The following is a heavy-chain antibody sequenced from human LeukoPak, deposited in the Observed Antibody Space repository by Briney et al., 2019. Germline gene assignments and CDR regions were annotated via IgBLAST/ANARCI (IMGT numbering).Heavy chain of an antibody. CDR3: ARHNSRYPFDP. CDR2: IYYSGST. J-gene: IGHJ5*02. D-gene: IGHD1-1*01. CDR1: GGSISSYY. Sequence: SETLFLTCTVSGGSISSYYWSWIRQPPGKGLEWIGYIYYSGSTNYNPSLKSRVTISVDTSKNQFSLKLSSVTAADTAVYYCARHNSRYPFDPWGQGTLVTVSS. V-gene: IGHV4-59*01.